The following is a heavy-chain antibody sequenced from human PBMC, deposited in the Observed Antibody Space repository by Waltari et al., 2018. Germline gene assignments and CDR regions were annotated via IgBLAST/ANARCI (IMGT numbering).Heavy chain of an antibody. CDR3: ARSESGYVHYYYYGMDV. V-gene: IGHV3-49*04. CDR1: GFTFGDYA. D-gene: IGHD5-12*01. CDR2: IRSKAYGGTT. J-gene: IGHJ6*02. Sequence: EVQLVESGGGLVQPGRSLRLSCTASGFTFGDYAMSWVRQAPGKGLEWVGFIRSKAYGGTTEYAASVKGRFTISRDNAKNSLYLQMNSLRAEDTAVYYCARSESGYVHYYYYGMDVWGQGTTVTVSS.